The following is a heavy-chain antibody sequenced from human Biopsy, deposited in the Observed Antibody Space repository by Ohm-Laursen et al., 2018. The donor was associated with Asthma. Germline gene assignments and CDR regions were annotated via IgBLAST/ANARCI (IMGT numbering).Heavy chain of an antibody. D-gene: IGHD2-15*01. CDR3: AGFCSGGNCPDH. V-gene: IGHV4-59*01. J-gene: IGHJ4*02. CDR2: IHYSGST. CDR1: GVSIRSYY. Sequence: APSLTCTVSGVSIRSYYWTWIRQPPGKGLEWIGNIHYSGSTYSNPSLKGRVTISVDTSKKQISLRLSSVIAADTAVYYCAGFCSGGNCPDHWGQGTLVTVSS.